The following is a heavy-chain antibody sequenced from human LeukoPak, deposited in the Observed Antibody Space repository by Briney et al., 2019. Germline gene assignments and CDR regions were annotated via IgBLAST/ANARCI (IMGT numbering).Heavy chain of an antibody. CDR3: TTDKGITNLPLFGY. Sequence: GGSLRLSCAASGFSLSGRWMSWVRQAPGKGLEWVANIKQDGTKKNYGDSVKGRFTISRDNAKNSVFLQMNSLKTEDTAVYYCTTDKGITNLPLFGYWGQGTLVTVSS. J-gene: IGHJ4*02. CDR2: IKQDGTKK. V-gene: IGHV3-7*05. D-gene: IGHD1-1*01. CDR1: GFSLSGRW.